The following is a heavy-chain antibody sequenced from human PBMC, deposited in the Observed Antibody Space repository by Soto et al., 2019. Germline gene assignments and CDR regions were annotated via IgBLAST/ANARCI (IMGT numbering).Heavy chain of an antibody. Sequence: QLVQSGTEMKRPGSSVKVSCETSGGIFTNYIFNWVRQAPGQGLEWMGWIIPVLNITNYAQKFQGRVTITAVKSTRTAYLELTSLRSEDTAIYFCAKSPTANSSADYWSQGALVNVSS. CDR3: AKSPTANSSADY. D-gene: IGHD1-7*01. J-gene: IGHJ4*02. V-gene: IGHV1-69*02. CDR2: IIPVLNIT. CDR1: GGIFTNYI.